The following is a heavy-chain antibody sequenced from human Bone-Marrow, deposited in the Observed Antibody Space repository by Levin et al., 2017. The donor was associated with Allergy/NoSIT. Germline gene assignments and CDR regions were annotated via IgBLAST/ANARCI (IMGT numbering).Heavy chain of an antibody. Sequence: GESLKISCAGSGFTFNTAWISWVRQAPGKGLEWVGRSKGKNDGGTTHYAAPVKGRFTISRDDSKNTLYLQMNSLKTEDTALYYCTVQGTTGTADDAFDIWGQGTMVTVSS. CDR1: GFTFNTAW. J-gene: IGHJ3*02. CDR3: TVQGTTGTADDAFDI. CDR2: SKGKNDGGTT. V-gene: IGHV3-15*01. D-gene: IGHD1-1*01.